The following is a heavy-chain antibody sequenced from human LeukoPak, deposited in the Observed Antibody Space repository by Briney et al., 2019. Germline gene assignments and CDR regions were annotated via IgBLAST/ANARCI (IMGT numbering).Heavy chain of an antibody. J-gene: IGHJ4*02. D-gene: IGHD1-14*01. CDR2: ISWNSGSI. V-gene: IGHV3-9*01. Sequence: GGSLRLSCAASGFTFDDYAMHWVRQAPGKGLEWVSGISWNSGSIGYADSVRGRFTISRDNAKNSLYLQMNSLRAEDTALYYCAKDIATGNRLYYFDYWGQGTLVTVSS. CDR3: AKDIATGNRLYYFDY. CDR1: GFTFDDYA.